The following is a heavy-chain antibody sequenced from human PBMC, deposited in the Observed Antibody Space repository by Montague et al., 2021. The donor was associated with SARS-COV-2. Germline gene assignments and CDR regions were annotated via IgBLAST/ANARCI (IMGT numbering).Heavy chain of an antibody. CDR2: INRSGSG. CDR3: ARGQIFSTLRIARGWKDWFDS. V-gene: IGHV4-34*01. Sequence: SETLSLTCVVYGTSFSDYYWNWIRQSPGKALEWIGGINRSGSGNVSPSLKSRGTISIDTSRNQVTLNLKFVTAADTAVYYCARGQIFSTLRIARGWKDWFDSWGQGTPVTVSS. D-gene: IGHD6-6*01. J-gene: IGHJ5*01. CDR1: GTSFSDYY.